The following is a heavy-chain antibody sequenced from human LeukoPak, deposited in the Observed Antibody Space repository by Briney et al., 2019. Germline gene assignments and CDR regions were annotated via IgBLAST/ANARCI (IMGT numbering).Heavy chain of an antibody. CDR2: ISSSSSYI. CDR3: ARGGRGYSYPFDY. Sequence: GGSLRLSCAASGFTFSSYSMNWVRQAPGKGLEWVSSISSSSSYIYYADSVKGRFTISRDNAKNSLYLQMNRLRAEDTAVYYCARGGRGYSYPFDYWGQGTLVTVSS. CDR1: GFTFSSYS. V-gene: IGHV3-21*01. J-gene: IGHJ4*02. D-gene: IGHD5-18*01.